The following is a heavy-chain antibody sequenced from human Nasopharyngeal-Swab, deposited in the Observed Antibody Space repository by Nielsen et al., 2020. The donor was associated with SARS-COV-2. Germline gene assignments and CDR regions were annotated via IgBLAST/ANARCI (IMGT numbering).Heavy chain of an antibody. J-gene: IGHJ4*02. Sequence: GESLKISCAASGFTFSSYVMSWDRQAPGKGLEWVSSISFSSGSMHYGDSVKGRFTISRDNSKNTLYLQMDSLRVEDTAVYYCAKDRLPHSSTWTIDYWGQGTLVTVSS. CDR1: GFTFSSYV. CDR2: ISFSSGSM. CDR3: AKDRLPHSSTWTIDY. V-gene: IGHV3-23*01. D-gene: IGHD6-13*01.